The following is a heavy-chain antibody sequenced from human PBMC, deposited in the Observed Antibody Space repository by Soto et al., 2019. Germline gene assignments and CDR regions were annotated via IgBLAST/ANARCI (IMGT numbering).Heavy chain of an antibody. CDR3: ARRIDYYDSSGYLFDY. CDR2: LYYGRSA. CDR1: GDSISSYY. D-gene: IGHD3-22*01. V-gene: IGHV4-59*08. J-gene: IGHJ4*02. Sequence: SETLSLTCAVSGDSISSYYCMWIRQPPGKGLESIGYLYYGRSANYNPSLKSRVTISVDTSKNQFSLKLSSVTAADTAVYYCARRIDYYDSSGYLFDYWGQGTLVTVSS.